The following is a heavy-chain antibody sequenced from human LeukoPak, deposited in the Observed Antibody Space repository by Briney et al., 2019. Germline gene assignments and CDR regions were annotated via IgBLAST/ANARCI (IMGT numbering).Heavy chain of an antibody. J-gene: IGHJ4*02. Sequence: PGGSLRLSCAASGFTFTSYWMSWVRQAPGKGLEWVANIKQNGSEKYYVDSVKGRFTISRDNAKKSLYLQMNSLRAEDTAVYYCAGTRGYSYANHFDYWGQGTLVTVSS. V-gene: IGHV3-7*01. D-gene: IGHD5-18*01. CDR3: AGTRGYSYANHFDY. CDR2: IKQNGSEK. CDR1: GFTFTSYW.